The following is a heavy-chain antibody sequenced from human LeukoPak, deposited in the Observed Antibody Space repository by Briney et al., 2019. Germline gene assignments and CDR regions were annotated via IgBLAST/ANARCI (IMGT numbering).Heavy chain of an antibody. V-gene: IGHV4-39*01. J-gene: IGHJ3*02. CDR3: ASYSSSPLTDAFDI. D-gene: IGHD6-6*01. CDR2: IYYSGST. Sequence: SETLSLTCTVSGGSISSSSYYWGWIRQPPGKGLEWIGSIYYSGSTYYNPSLKSRVTISVDTSKNQFSLKLSSVTAADTAVYYCASYSSSPLTDAFDIWGQGTMVTVSS. CDR1: GGSISSSSYY.